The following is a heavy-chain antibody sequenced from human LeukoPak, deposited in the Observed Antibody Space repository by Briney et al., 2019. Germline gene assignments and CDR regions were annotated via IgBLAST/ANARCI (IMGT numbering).Heavy chain of an antibody. CDR3: ARGGLVRRFDP. Sequence: SETLSLTCTVSGGSISSNFWSWIRQPPGKGLEWIGYIYYSGGTNYNPSLKSRVTISVDTSKNQFSLKLSSVTAADTAVYYCARGGLVRRFDPWGQGTLVTVSS. CDR2: IYYSGGT. J-gene: IGHJ5*02. D-gene: IGHD6-19*01. CDR1: GGSISSNF. V-gene: IGHV4-59*12.